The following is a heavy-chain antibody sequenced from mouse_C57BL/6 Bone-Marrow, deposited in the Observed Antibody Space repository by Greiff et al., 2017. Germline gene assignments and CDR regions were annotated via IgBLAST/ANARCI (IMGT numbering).Heavy chain of an antibody. Sequence: DVKLVESGGGLVQPGGSLKLSCAASGFTFSDYYMYWVRQTPEKRLEWVAYISNGGGSTYYPDTVKGRFTISRDNAKNTLYLQMSRLKSEDTAMYYCARHPSYYDYPYDVWGTGTTVTVSS. CDR1: GFTFSDYY. J-gene: IGHJ1*03. CDR3: ARHPSYYDYPYDV. CDR2: ISNGGGST. D-gene: IGHD2-4*01. V-gene: IGHV5-12*01.